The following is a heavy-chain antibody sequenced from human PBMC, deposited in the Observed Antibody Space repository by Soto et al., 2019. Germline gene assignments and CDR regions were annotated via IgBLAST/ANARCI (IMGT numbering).Heavy chain of an antibody. D-gene: IGHD2-15*01. CDR1: GYTFTSYG. CDR2: ISAYNGNT. V-gene: IGHV1-18*01. J-gene: IGHJ3*02. Sequence: ASVKVSCKASGYTFTSYGISWVRQAPGQGLEWMGWISAYNGNTNYAQKLQGRVTMTTDTSTSTAYMELRSLRSDDTAVYYCARGDHGGRPNDAFDIWGQGTMVTVSS. CDR3: ARGDHGGRPNDAFDI.